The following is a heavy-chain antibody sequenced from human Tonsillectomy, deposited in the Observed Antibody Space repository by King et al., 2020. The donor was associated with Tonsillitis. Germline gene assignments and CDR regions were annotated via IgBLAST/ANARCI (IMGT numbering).Heavy chain of an antibody. J-gene: IGHJ5*02. CDR1: GFTFSSYW. Sequence: VQLVESGGGLVQPRGSLRLSCAASGFTFSSYWMHWVRQAPGKGLVWVSRINSDGSSTSYADSVKGRFTISRDNAKNTLYLQMNSLRAEDTAVYSCARERYGQWELWGTFDPWGQGTLVTVSS. D-gene: IGHD1-26*01. CDR2: INSDGSST. V-gene: IGHV3-74*01. CDR3: ARERYGQWELWGTFDP.